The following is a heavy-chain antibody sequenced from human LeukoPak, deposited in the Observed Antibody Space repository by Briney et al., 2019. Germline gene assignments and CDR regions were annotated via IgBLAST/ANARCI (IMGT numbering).Heavy chain of an antibody. CDR1: GDSVSTNSAA. D-gene: IGHD6-13*01. CDR2: TYYRSKWYK. J-gene: IGHJ6*03. CDR3: ARDRREYSSSGGRYYYYYMDV. Sequence: PSQTLSLTCAISGDSVSTNSAAWTWIRQSPSRGLKWLGRTYYRSKWYKDYAVSVKSRITINPDTSTNQFSLKLNSVTPEDAAVYYCARDRREYSSSGGRYYYYYMDVWDKGTTVTVSS. V-gene: IGHV6-1*01.